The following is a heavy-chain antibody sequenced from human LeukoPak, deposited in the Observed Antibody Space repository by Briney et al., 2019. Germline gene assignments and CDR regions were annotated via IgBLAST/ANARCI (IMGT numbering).Heavy chain of an antibody. Sequence: GGSLRLSCAASGFTFHIYAMNWVRQAPGKGLEWVSAINGGGDGTYYADSVRGRFTISRDNSKNTLYLQMNSLRAEDTAVYYCAKDLLGYFDYWGQGTLVTVSS. D-gene: IGHD3-16*01. CDR1: GFTFHIYA. V-gene: IGHV3-23*01. CDR3: AKDLLGYFDY. CDR2: INGGGDGT. J-gene: IGHJ4*02.